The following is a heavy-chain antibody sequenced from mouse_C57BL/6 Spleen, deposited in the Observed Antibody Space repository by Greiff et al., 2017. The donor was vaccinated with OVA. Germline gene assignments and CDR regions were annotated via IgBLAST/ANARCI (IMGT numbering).Heavy chain of an antibody. CDR3: ARSAENYFYAMDY. D-gene: IGHD2-1*01. CDR1: GYAFSSYW. V-gene: IGHV1-80*01. CDR2: IYPGDGDT. J-gene: IGHJ4*01. Sequence: QVQLQQSGAELVKPGASVKISCKASGYAFSSYWMNWVKQRPGKGLEWIGQIYPGDGDTNYNGKCKGKATLTADKSSSTAYMQLSSLTSEDSAVYFGARSAENYFYAMDYWGQGTSVTVSS.